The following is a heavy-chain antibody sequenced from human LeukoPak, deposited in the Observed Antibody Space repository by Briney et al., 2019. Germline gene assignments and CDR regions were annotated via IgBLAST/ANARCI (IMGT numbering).Heavy chain of an antibody. CDR3: ARRPYSDTSGRLSDV. Sequence: GGSLRLSCAASGFSFNNYGMHWVRQAPGKGLEWVAVIWRDGSNKYYADFVKGQFTISRDISSNTLYLQMNSLRVEGTAVYFCARRPYSDTSGRLSDVWGQGTTVTVSS. J-gene: IGHJ6*02. CDR1: GFSFNNYG. CDR2: IWRDGSNK. V-gene: IGHV3-33*01. D-gene: IGHD3-22*01.